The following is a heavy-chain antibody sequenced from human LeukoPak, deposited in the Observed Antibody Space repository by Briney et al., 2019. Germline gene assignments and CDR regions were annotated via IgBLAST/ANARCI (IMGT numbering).Heavy chain of an antibody. CDR3: AREDSSSWYFRDYYYGMDV. V-gene: IGHV3-48*03. CDR2: ISSSGSTI. CDR1: GFTFSSYE. D-gene: IGHD6-13*01. Sequence: GGSLRLSCAASGFTFSSYEMNWVRQAPGKGLEWVSYISSSGSTIYYADSVKGRFTIPRDNAKNSLYLQMNSLRAEDTAVYYCAREDSSSWYFRDYYYGMDVWGQGTTVTVSS. J-gene: IGHJ6*02.